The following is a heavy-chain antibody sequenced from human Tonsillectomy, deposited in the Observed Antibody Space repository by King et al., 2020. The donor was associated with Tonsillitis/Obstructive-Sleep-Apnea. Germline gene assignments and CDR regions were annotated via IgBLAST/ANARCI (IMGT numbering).Heavy chain of an antibody. CDR3: ARGETAMATNWFDP. CDR1: GFTFSSYA. J-gene: IGHJ5*02. CDR2: MSYDGNNK. D-gene: IGHD5-18*01. Sequence: VQLVESGGGVVQPGRSLRLSCAASGFTFSSYAMHWVRQAPGKGLEWVTVMSYDGNNKYYADSVKGRLTISRDNSKNTLYLQMNSLRAEDTAVYYCARGETAMATNWFDPWGQGTLVTVSS. V-gene: IGHV3-30*04.